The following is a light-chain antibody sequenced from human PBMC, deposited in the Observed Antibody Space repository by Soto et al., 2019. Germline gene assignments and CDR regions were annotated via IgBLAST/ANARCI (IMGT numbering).Light chain of an antibody. V-gene: IGKV3-15*01. CDR2: DAS. J-gene: IGKJ5*01. CDR1: QSVSSY. CDR3: QQYHHWPPIT. Sequence: IVLTQSPATLSLSPGARATLSFRASQSVSSYLAWYQQKPGQAPRLLIYDASTRATGIPARFSGSGSGTEFTLTISSLQSEDFAVYYCQQYHHWPPITFGQGTRLEIK.